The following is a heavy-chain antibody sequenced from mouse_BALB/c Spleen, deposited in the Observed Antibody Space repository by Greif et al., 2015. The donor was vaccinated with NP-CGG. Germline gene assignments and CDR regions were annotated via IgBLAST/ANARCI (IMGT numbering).Heavy chain of an antibody. CDR3: ARRGDGNYVGYWYFDV. CDR1: GFAFSSFG. CDR2: ISRGSSTI. D-gene: IGHD2-1*01. V-gene: IGHV5-17*02. J-gene: IGHJ1*01. Sequence: EVQLMASGGGLVQPGGSRKLSCAASGFAFSSFGMHCVRQAPEKGLEWVAYISRGSSTIYYADTVKGRFTISRDNPKNXLFLQMTSLRSEDTAMYYCARRGDGNYVGYWYFDVWGAGTTVPVSS.